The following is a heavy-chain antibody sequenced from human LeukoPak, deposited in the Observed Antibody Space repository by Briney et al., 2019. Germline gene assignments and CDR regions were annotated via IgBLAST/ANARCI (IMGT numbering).Heavy chain of an antibody. V-gene: IGHV3-30*02. CDR2: IRYDGSNK. D-gene: IGHD3-3*01. CDR3: AKDRHYDFWSQDYYYMDV. CDR1: GFTFSSYG. J-gene: IGHJ6*03. Sequence: GGSLRLSCAASGFTFSSYGMHWVRQAPGKGLEWVAFIRYDGSNKYYADSVKGRFTISRDNSKDTLYLQMNSLRAEDTAVYYCAKDRHYDFWSQDYYYMDVWGKGTTVTVSS.